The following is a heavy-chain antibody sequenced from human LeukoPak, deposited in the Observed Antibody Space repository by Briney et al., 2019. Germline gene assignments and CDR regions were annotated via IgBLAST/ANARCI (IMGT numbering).Heavy chain of an antibody. CDR1: GYTFTSYG. J-gene: IGHJ5*02. Sequence: ASVKVSCKTSGYTFTSYGISWVRQAPGQGLEWMGWISAYNGNTNYAQELQGRVTMTTDTSTSTANMELRSLRSDDTAMYFCARDGFWFGEARRNWFDPWGQGTLVTVSS. V-gene: IGHV1-18*01. CDR3: ARDGFWFGEARRNWFDP. D-gene: IGHD3-10*01. CDR2: ISAYNGNT.